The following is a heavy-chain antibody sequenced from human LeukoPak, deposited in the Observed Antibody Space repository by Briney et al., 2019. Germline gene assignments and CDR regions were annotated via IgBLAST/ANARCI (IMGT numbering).Heavy chain of an antibody. CDR1: GGTFSSYA. CDR3: ARGLPRGYYDFWSGYPTQNWFDP. Sequence: ASVTVSCKASGGTFSSYAISWVRQAPGQGLEWMGGIIPIFGTANYAQKFQGRVTITADESTSTAYMELSSLRSEDTAVYYCARGLPRGYYDFWSGYPTQNWFDPWGQGTLVTVSS. D-gene: IGHD3-3*01. CDR2: IIPIFGTA. V-gene: IGHV1-69*13. J-gene: IGHJ5*02.